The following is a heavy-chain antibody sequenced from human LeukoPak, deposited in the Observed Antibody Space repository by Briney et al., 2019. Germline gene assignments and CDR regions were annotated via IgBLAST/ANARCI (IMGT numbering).Heavy chain of an antibody. J-gene: IGHJ4*02. D-gene: IGHD3-16*01. CDR3: GRAFPPLRTSSAGDL. CDR2: ISGRSSHT. Sequence: GGALRLSCSASGFTFSDYDMNWIRQAPGKGLEWISAISGRSSHTYYGDSVKGRFSISRDNAKNLLYLQMNGLGAEDTAVYYCGRAFPPLRTSSAGDLWGQGTLVTVSS. CDR1: GFTFSDYD. V-gene: IGHV3-21*06.